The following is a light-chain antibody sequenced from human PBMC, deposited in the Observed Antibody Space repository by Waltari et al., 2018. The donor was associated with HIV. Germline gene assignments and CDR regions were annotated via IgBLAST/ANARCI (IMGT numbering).Light chain of an antibody. J-gene: IGLJ3*02. CDR3: CSYVSEIVPCV. CDR2: DVS. Sequence: QTALTQPSPVSDTPRQSITISCTGTRSGSGTYNLISRYQQHPGKAPRLIIYDVSERPAGVSNRFTGSKSGNTASLTISGLQAEDEADYYCCSYVSEIVPCVFGGGTKLTVL. CDR1: RSGSGTYNL. V-gene: IGLV2-23*02.